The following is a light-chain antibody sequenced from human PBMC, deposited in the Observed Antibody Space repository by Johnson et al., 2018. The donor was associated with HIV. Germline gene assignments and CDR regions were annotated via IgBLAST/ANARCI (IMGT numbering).Light chain of an antibody. CDR2: ENN. CDR3: GTWDNSLRGFV. J-gene: IGLJ1*01. V-gene: IGLV1-51*02. CDR1: SSNIGENF. Sequence: QSVLTQPPSVSAAPGQKVTFSCSGSSSNIGENFVSWYQHLPGTAPKLLIYENNKRPSGIPDRFSGSKSGTSATLGITGLQTGDEADYYCGTWDNSLRGFVFGTGTKVTVL.